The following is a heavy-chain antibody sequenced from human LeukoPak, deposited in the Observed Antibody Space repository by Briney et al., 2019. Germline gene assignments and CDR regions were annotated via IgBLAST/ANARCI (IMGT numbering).Heavy chain of an antibody. CDR2: IYHSGST. J-gene: IGHJ6*03. CDR3: ARIEYSSSRYYYYYMDV. V-gene: IGHV4-38-2*02. Sequence: SETLSLTCTVSGYSISSGYYWGWIRQPPGKGLEWIGSIYHSGSTYYNPSPKSRVTISVDTSKNQFSLKLSSVTAADTAVYYCARIEYSSSRYYYYYMDVWGKGTTVTVSS. D-gene: IGHD6-6*01. CDR1: GYSISSGYY.